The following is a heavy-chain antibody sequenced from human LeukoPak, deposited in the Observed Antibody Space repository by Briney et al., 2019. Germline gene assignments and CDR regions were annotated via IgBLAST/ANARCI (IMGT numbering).Heavy chain of an antibody. D-gene: IGHD3-3*01. V-gene: IGHV4-59*01. CDR2: IYYSGST. CDR1: GGSISSYY. CDR3: ARGARFLEWLSYPQNWFDP. J-gene: IGHJ5*02. Sequence: SETLSLTCTVSGGSISSYYWSWIRQLPGKGLEWIGYIYYSGSTNYNPSLKSRVTISVDTSKNQFSLKLSSVTAADTAVYYCARGARFLEWLSYPQNWFDPWGQGTLVTVSS.